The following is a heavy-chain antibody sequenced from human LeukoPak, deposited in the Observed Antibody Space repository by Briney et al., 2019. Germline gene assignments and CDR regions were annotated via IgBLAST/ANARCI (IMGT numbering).Heavy chain of an antibody. CDR1: GYTFTGYY. CDR2: INPNSGGT. D-gene: IGHD2-2*01. J-gene: IGHJ4*02. Sequence: ASVKVSCKASGYTFTGYYMHWVRQAPGQGLEWMGWINPNSGGTNYARKFQGRVTMTRDTSISTAYMELSRLRSDDTAVYYCAIIGYCSSTSCSYIDYWGQGTLVTVSS. V-gene: IGHV1-2*02. CDR3: AIIGYCSSTSCSYIDY.